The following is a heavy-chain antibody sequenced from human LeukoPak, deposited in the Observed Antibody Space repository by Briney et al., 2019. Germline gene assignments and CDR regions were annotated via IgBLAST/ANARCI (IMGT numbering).Heavy chain of an antibody. CDR2: INHSGST. V-gene: IGHV4-34*01. Sequence: SETLSLTCAVYGGSFIGFHWNWIRQPPGKGLEWIGDINHSGSTNYNPSLTSRVTISVDPSKNQFSLNLSSVTAADTAVYYCASGTYYRGFDAWGQGTLVTVSS. CDR3: ASGTYYRGFDA. J-gene: IGHJ5*02. CDR1: GGSFIGFH. D-gene: IGHD1-26*01.